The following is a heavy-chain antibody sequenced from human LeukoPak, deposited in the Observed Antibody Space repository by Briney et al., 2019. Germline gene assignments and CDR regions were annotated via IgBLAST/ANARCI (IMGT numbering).Heavy chain of an antibody. CDR3: AREGRLLLRYFDWPPRDAFDI. V-gene: IGHV1-69*13. CDR1: GGTFSSYA. J-gene: IGHJ3*02. Sequence: GASVKVSCKASGGTFSSYAISWVRQAPGQGLEWMGGINPIFGTANYAQKFQGRVTITADESTSTAYMELSSLRSEDTAVYYCAREGRLLLRYFDWPPRDAFDIWGQGTMVTVSS. D-gene: IGHD3-9*01. CDR2: INPIFGTA.